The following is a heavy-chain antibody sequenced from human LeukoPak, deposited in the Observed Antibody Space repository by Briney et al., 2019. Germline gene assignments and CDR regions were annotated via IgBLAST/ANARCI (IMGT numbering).Heavy chain of an antibody. D-gene: IGHD3-22*01. V-gene: IGHV5-51*01. Sequence: GESLKISCKGSGYSFTNYWIGWVRQMPGKGLEWMGIIYPGDSDTRYSPSFQGQVTISADKSISTAYLQWSSLKASDTAMYYCARGLGDSSGYYYNYFDYWGQGTLVTVSS. CDR2: IYPGDSDT. CDR1: GYSFTNYW. CDR3: ARGLGDSSGYYYNYFDY. J-gene: IGHJ4*02.